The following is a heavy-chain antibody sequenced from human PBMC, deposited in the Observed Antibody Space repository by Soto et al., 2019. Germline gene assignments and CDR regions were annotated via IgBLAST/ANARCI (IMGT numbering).Heavy chain of an antibody. J-gene: IGHJ6*02. CDR3: ARRQYYDFWSGSQNYYGMDV. CDR1: GYTFTSYG. CDR2: ISAYNGNT. D-gene: IGHD3-3*01. Sequence: EASVKVSCKASGYTFTSYGISWVRQAPGQGLEWMGWISAYNGNTNYAQKLQGRVTMTTDTSTSTAYMELRSLRSGDTAVYYCARRQYYDFWSGSQNYYGMDVWGQGTTVTVSS. V-gene: IGHV1-18*01.